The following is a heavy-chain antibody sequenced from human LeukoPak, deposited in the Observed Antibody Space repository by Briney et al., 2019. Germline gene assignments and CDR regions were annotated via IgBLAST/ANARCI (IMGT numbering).Heavy chain of an antibody. D-gene: IGHD6-13*01. V-gene: IGHV3-33*01. J-gene: IGHJ4*02. CDR1: GFNFFTYG. Sequence: GGSLRLSCAASGFNFFTYGMHWVRQAPGKGLEWVAVIWYDGSNKYYADSVKGRFTISRDNSKNTLYLQMSSVRAEDTAVYYCASHVSSTAAAGIDYWGQGTLVTVSS. CDR2: IWYDGSNK. CDR3: ASHVSSTAAAGIDY.